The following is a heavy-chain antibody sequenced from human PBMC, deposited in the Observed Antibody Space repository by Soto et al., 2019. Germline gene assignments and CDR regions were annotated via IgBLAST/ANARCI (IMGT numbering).Heavy chain of an antibody. CDR2: TRNKVYSFTT. Sequence: PGGSLRLSCAASGFSFSDHYMDWVRQAPGKGLEWVGRTRNKVYSFTTEYAASLKGRFTISRDDSKDLLYLQMDSLKTEDTAVYYCDTYRTISSWSGFDSWGPGTLVTVSS. V-gene: IGHV3-72*01. CDR1: GFSFSDHY. CDR3: DTYRTISSWSGFDS. D-gene: IGHD6-13*01. J-gene: IGHJ4*02.